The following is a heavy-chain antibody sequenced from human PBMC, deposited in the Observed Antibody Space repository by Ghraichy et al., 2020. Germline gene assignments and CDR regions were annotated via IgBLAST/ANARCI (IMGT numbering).Heavy chain of an antibody. J-gene: IGHJ3*02. CDR1: GFSLSTSGVG. V-gene: IGHV2-5*02. D-gene: IGHD5/OR15-5a*01. CDR2: IYWDDDK. Sequence: SGPTLVKPTQTLTLTCTFSGFSLSTSGVGVGWIRQPPGKALEWLALIYWDDDKRYSPSLKSRLTITKDTSKNQVVLTMTNMDPVDTATYYCAHRTRVYGSPPTLSLENDAFDIWGQGTMVTVSS. CDR3: AHRTRVYGSPPTLSLENDAFDI.